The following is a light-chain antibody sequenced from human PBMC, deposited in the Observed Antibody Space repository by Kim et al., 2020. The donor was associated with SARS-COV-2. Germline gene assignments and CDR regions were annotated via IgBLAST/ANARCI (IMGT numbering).Light chain of an antibody. CDR1: RSNIGNNP. J-gene: IGLJ3*02. CDR3: ATWDSSLSGGV. Sequence: QSVLTQPPSVSAAPGHKVTISCSGSRSNIGNNPVSWYQQFPGTAPRLITYDNDKRPSGIPDRFSSSKSGTSATLGITGLRTGDEADYYCATWDSSLSGGVFGGGTQLTVL. V-gene: IGLV1-51*01. CDR2: DND.